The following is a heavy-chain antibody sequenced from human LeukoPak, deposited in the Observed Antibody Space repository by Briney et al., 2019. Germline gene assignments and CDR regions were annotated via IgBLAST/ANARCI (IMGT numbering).Heavy chain of an antibody. Sequence: SVKVSCKASGGSFSGYAVTWVRQAPGQGLEWMGGLIPIMDAADYAHKFQGRLTMTADRSMSTAYMELYSLRSEDTAVYYCARDLAVAGMDSWGQGTLVTVSS. CDR2: LIPIMDAA. D-gene: IGHD6-19*01. V-gene: IGHV1-69*06. CDR1: GGSFSGYA. CDR3: ARDLAVAGMDS. J-gene: IGHJ4*02.